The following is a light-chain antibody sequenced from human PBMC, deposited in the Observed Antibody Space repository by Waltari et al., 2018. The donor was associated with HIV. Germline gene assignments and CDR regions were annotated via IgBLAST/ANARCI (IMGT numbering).Light chain of an antibody. V-gene: IGLV3-25*03. CDR1: PLPKQY. J-gene: IGLJ3*02. CDR3: QSADSSGTWV. CDR2: KDT. Sequence: SYELTQPPSVSVSPGQTARITCSGDPLPKQYAYWYHQKPGQAPVLVIYKDTERPSGIPERFSGSSSGTTVTLTISGVQAEDEADYYCQSADSSGTWVFGGGTKLTVL.